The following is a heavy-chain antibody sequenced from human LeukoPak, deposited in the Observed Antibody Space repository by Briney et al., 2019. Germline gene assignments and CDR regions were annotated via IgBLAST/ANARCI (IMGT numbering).Heavy chain of an antibody. Sequence: SETLSLTCTVSGGSISSYYWSWIRQPPGKGLEWIGYIYYSGSTNYNPSLKSRVTISVDTSKNQFSLKLSSVTAVDTAVYYCARSEGLERRFNWFDPWGQGTLVTVSS. J-gene: IGHJ5*02. V-gene: IGHV4-59*08. CDR1: GGSISSYY. D-gene: IGHD1-1*01. CDR3: ARSEGLERRFNWFDP. CDR2: IYYSGST.